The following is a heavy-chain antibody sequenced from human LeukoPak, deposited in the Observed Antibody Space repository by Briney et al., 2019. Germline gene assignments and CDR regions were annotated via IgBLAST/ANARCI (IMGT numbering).Heavy chain of an antibody. CDR3: ARGGNYYDY. J-gene: IGHJ4*02. V-gene: IGHV3-11*05. CDR1: GFTFSDYY. CDR2: ISTTSGYT. Sequence: GGSLRLSCAASGFTFSDYYMSWIRQAPGKGLEWVPYISTTSGYTNYADSVKGRFTISRDNAKNSLYLQVNSLRAEDTAVYYCARGGNYYDYWGQGTLVTVSS.